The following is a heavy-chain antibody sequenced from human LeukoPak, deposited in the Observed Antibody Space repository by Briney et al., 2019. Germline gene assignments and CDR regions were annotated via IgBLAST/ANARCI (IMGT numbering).Heavy chain of an antibody. V-gene: IGHV3-66*01. CDR1: GFTVSNNY. D-gene: IGHD6-13*01. CDR2: IYSGGST. CDR3: ARGRVSVYSSSWYYDY. J-gene: IGHJ4*02. Sequence: PGGSLRLSCAASGFTVSNNYMSWVRQAPGKGLEWVSVIYSGGSTYYADSVKGRFTISRDNSKNTVSLQMNSLRAEDTAVYYCARGRVSVYSSSWYYDYWGQGTLVTVS.